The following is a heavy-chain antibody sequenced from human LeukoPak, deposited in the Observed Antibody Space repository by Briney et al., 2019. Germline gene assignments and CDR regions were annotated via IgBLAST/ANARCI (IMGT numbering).Heavy chain of an antibody. J-gene: IGHJ5*02. D-gene: IGHD6-13*01. Sequence: GGSLRLSCAASGFTFSSYGMHWVRQAPGKGLEWVANIKQDGSEKYYVDSVKGRFTISRDNAKNSLYLQMNSLRAEDTAVYYCASAVREQQPWGQGTLVTVSS. CDR2: IKQDGSEK. CDR1: GFTFSSYG. V-gene: IGHV3-7*01. CDR3: ASAVREQQP.